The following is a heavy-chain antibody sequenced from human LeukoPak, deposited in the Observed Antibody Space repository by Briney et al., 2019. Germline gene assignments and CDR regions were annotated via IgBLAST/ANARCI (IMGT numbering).Heavy chain of an antibody. CDR2: ISSSSSYI. CDR3: AREDGEPGIAVAGLDY. J-gene: IGHJ4*02. V-gene: IGHV3-21*01. D-gene: IGHD6-19*01. CDR1: GFTFSSDS. Sequence: PGGSLRLSCAASGFTFSSDSMNWVRQAPGKGLEWVSSISSSSSYIYYADSVKGRFTISRDNAKNSLYLQMNSLRAEDTAVYYCAREDGEPGIAVAGLDYWGQGTLVTVSS.